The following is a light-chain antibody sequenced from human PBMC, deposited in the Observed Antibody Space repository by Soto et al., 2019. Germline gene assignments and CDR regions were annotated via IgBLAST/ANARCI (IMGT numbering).Light chain of an antibody. CDR3: QQRSNWPSLT. V-gene: IGKV3-11*01. CDR2: DAS. Sequence: EIVLTQSPATLSLSPGERATLSCRASRRVSSSLAWYQQKPGQAPRLLIYDASNRATGIPARFSGSGSGTDFTLTISSLEPEDFAVYYCQQRSNWPSLTFGGGTKVEIK. J-gene: IGKJ4*01. CDR1: RRVSSS.